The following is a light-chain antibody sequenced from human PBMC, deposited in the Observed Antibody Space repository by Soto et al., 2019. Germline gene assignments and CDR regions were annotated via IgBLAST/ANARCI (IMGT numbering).Light chain of an antibody. CDR1: SSDVGGYNY. CDR3: SSYTSSSTLGHV. J-gene: IGLJ1*01. CDR2: EVS. V-gene: IGLV2-14*01. Sequence: QSALTRPASVSGSPGQSITISCTGTSSDVGGYNYVSWYQQHPGKAPKLMIYEVSNRPSGVSNRFSGSKSGNTASLTISGLQAEDEADYYCSSYTSSSTLGHVFGNGTKVTVL.